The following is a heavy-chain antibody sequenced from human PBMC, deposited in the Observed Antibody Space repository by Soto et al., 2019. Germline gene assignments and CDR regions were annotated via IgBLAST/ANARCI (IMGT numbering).Heavy chain of an antibody. Sequence: GGSLRLSCAASGFTFSSYAMSWVRQAPGKGLEWVSAISGGGTSTYYGDSVKGRFTISRDKSKNTLYRQMNSLRAEDTAIYYCAKAMEGIVTVPAAVGFWGQGALVTVSS. V-gene: IGHV3-23*01. CDR1: GFTFSSYA. CDR2: ISGGGTST. J-gene: IGHJ4*02. CDR3: AKAMEGIVTVPAAVGF. D-gene: IGHD2-2*01.